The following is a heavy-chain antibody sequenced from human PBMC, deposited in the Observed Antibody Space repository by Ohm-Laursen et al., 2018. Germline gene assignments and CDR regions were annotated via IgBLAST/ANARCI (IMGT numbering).Heavy chain of an antibody. CDR3: ARGAPFYGGFDY. CDR2: IWYDGSNK. Sequence: SLRLSCSASGFTFSSYGMHWVRQAPGKGLEWVAVIWYDGSNKYYADSLKGRFTISRDNAKNSLYLQMNNLRGEDTAIYYCARGAPFYGGFDYWGQGTLVTVSS. D-gene: IGHD2/OR15-2a*01. CDR1: GFTFSSYG. V-gene: IGHV3-33*08. J-gene: IGHJ4*02.